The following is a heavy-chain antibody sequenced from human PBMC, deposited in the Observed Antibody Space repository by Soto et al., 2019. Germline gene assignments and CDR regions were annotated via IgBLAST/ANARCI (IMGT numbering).Heavy chain of an antibody. CDR1: GGSISSSSYY. J-gene: IGHJ4*02. Sequence: SETLSLTCTVSGGSISSSSYYWGWIRQPPGKGLEWIGSIYYSGSTYYNPSLKSRVTISVDTSKNQFSLKLSSVTAADTAVYYCAREAVWSEEEGYSSSWYYFDYWGQGTLVTVS. CDR2: IYYSGST. CDR3: AREAVWSEEEGYSSSWYYFDY. D-gene: IGHD6-13*01. V-gene: IGHV4-39*02.